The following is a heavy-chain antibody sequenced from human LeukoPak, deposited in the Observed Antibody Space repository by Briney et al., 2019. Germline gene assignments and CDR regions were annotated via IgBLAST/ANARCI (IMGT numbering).Heavy chain of an antibody. Sequence: GGSLRLSCAASGFTFSSYALSWVRQAPGKGLEWVSGISENGGATFYADSVKGRFTITRDNSKNTLYVQMNSLRGEDTAVYYCAKDYGPKQLVFFDSWGQGTLVTVSS. CDR3: AKDYGPKQLVFFDS. D-gene: IGHD6-13*01. CDR2: ISENGGAT. J-gene: IGHJ4*02. V-gene: IGHV3-23*01. CDR1: GFTFSSYA.